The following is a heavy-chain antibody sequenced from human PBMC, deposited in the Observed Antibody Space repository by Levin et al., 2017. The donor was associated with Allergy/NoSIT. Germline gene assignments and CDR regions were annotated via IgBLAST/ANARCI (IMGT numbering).Heavy chain of an antibody. CDR1: GFTFSSYS. J-gene: IGHJ6*03. CDR2: ISSSSSYI. V-gene: IGHV3-21*01. D-gene: IGHD6-6*01. Sequence: GGSLRLSCAASGFTFSSYSMNWVRQAPGKGLEWVSSISSSSSYIYYADSVKGRFTISRDNAKNSLYLQMNSLRAEDTAVYYCARGGYSIAENYMDVWGKGTTVTVSS. CDR3: ARGGYSIAENYMDV.